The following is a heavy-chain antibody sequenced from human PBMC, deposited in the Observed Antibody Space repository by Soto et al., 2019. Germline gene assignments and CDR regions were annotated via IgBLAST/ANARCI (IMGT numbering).Heavy chain of an antibody. CDR1: GFTFIRYE. J-gene: IGHJ4*02. CDR2: ISSSGTPI. Sequence: GSLRLSCAASGFTFIRYEINCVRQAPGKGLEWVSYISSSGTPIYYSDSVKGRFTISRDNAKNSLYLQMNSLRAEDTAVYYCTRKSARSSPLDYWGQGTLVTVSS. CDR3: TRKSARSSPLDY. V-gene: IGHV3-48*03. D-gene: IGHD6-6*01.